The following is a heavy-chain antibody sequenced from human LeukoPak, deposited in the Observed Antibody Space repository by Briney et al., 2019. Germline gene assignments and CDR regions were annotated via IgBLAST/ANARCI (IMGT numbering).Heavy chain of an antibody. CDR2: IYYSGST. D-gene: IGHD3-10*01. CDR1: GGSISSYY. Sequence: SETLSLTCTVSGGSISSYYWSWIRQPPGKGLEWIGYIYYSGSTNYNPSLKSRVTISVDTSKNQFSLKLSSVTAADTAVYYCVRSETMVRGVHDYWGQGTLVTVSS. V-gene: IGHV4-59*01. CDR3: VRSETMVRGVHDY. J-gene: IGHJ4*02.